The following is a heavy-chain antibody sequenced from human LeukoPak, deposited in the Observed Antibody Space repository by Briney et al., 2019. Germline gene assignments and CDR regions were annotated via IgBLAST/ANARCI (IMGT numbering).Heavy chain of an antibody. Sequence: AGGSLRLSCAASGFTFNSFFLSWVRLTRGRGREGVAFISGGGGETFYVDCVGGRFTISRDNTKNSVYLQMNSLRAEDTAVYFCLRDLGQPRHYFDYWGEGALVTVSS. J-gene: IGHJ4*02. CDR1: GFTFNSFF. CDR3: LRDLGQPRHYFDY. V-gene: IGHV3-7*01. CDR2: ISGGGGET. D-gene: IGHD7-27*01.